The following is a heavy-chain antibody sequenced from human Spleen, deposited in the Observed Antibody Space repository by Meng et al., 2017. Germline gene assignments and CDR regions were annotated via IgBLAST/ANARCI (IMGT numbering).Heavy chain of an antibody. J-gene: IGHJ4*02. CDR2: IDWDDDK. CDR3: ALQQLGEDYFDY. D-gene: IGHD6-13*01. Sequence: SGPTLVKPTQTLTLTCTFSGFSLSTSGMRASWIRQPPGKALEWLARIDWDDDKFYSTSLKTRLTISKDTSKNQVVLTMTNMDPGDTATYSYALQQLGEDYFDYWGQGTLVTVSS. CDR1: GFSLSTSGMR. V-gene: IGHV2-70*04.